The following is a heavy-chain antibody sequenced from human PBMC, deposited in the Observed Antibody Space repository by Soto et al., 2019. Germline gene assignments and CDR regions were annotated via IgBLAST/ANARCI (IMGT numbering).Heavy chain of an antibody. CDR3: ARVAYYYDSSGAQYYYYGMDV. Sequence: PGGSLKLACAASGVTFSSYSMNWVRQAPGKGLEWVSSISSSSSYIYYADSVKGRFTISRDNAKNSLYLQMNSLRAEDTAVYYCARVAYYYDSSGAQYYYYGMDVWAQGTTVTVSS. V-gene: IGHV3-21*01. CDR2: ISSSSSYI. D-gene: IGHD3-22*01. CDR1: GVTFSSYS. J-gene: IGHJ6*02.